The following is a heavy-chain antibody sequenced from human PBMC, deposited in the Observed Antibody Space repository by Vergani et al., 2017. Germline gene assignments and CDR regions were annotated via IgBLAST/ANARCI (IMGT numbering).Heavy chain of an antibody. Sequence: QVQLVQSGIEVKKPGASVKVSCQASGYDFTSYAINWVRQAPGQGLEWMGWINTDDGKTDFAQKIQGRVTMTRDTSISTAYMELSRLRSDDTAVYYCARALAGVVPAAICYWGQGTLVTVSS. J-gene: IGHJ4*02. CDR3: ARALAGVVPAAICY. CDR1: GYDFTSYA. D-gene: IGHD2-2*01. CDR2: INTDDGKT. V-gene: IGHV1-18*04.